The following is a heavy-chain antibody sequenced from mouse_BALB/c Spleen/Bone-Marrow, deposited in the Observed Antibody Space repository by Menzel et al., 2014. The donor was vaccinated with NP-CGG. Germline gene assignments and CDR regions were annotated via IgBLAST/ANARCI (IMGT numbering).Heavy chain of an antibody. V-gene: IGHV1S81*02. D-gene: IGHD2-12*01. CDR1: GYTFSSYY. Sequence: VKLMESGAELGQPGASVKLSCKASGYTFSSYYMCWVIKRPGQGLEWIGEINPSNGGTNFNEKFKSKATLTVDKSSSTAYMSLSSLTSEDSAVYYCTRSRRAMDHWGQGTSVTVSS. J-gene: IGHJ4*01. CDR3: TRSRRAMDH. CDR2: INPSNGGT.